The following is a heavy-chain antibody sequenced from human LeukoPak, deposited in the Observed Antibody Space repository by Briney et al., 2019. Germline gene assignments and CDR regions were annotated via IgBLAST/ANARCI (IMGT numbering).Heavy chain of an antibody. V-gene: IGHV4-39*01. CDR3: ARHRRRYYYYYYYMDV. Sequence: SETLSLTCTVSGGSISSSSYYWGWIRQPPGTGLEWIGSIYYSGSTYYNPSLKSRVTISVDTSKNQFSLKLSSVTAEDTAVYYCARHRRRYYYYYYYMDVWGKGTTVTVSS. CDR2: IYYSGST. D-gene: IGHD1-14*01. J-gene: IGHJ6*03. CDR1: GGSISSSSYY.